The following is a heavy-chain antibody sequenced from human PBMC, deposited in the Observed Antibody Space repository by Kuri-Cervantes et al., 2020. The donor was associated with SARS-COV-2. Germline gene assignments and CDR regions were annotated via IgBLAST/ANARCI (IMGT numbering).Heavy chain of an antibody. CDR1: GGSISSGSYY. V-gene: IGHV4-61*02. CDR3: ASGGSSGYFNY. Sequence: SETLSLTCTVSGGSISSGSYYWSWIRQPAGKGLEWIGRIYTSGSTNYNPSLKSRVTISVDTSKNQFSLKLSSVTAADTAVYYCASGGSSGYFNYWGQGTLVTVS. D-gene: IGHD3-22*01. J-gene: IGHJ4*02. CDR2: IYTSGST.